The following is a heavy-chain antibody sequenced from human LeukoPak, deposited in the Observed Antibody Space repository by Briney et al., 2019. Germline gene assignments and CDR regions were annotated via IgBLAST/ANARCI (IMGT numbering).Heavy chain of an antibody. J-gene: IGHJ4*02. CDR3: ARGRRRIAAAGATPPAPYFDY. D-gene: IGHD6-13*01. CDR2: ISEGDGNT. CDR1: GFTFSSYG. Sequence: GGSLRLSCVASGFTFSSYGMSWVRQAPGKGLEWVSAISEGDGNTNYADSVKGRFTISRDNSRNTLYLQMNSLRAEDTAVYYCARGRRRIAAAGATPPAPYFDYWGQGTLVTVSS. V-gene: IGHV3-23*01.